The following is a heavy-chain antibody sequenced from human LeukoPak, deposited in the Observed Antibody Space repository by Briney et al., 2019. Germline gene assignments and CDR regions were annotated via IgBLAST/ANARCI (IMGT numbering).Heavy chain of an antibody. D-gene: IGHD2-2*02. Sequence: MPSQTLSLTCTVSGGSISSGDYYWSWIRQPPGKGLEWIGYIYYSGSTYYNPSLKSRVTISVDTSKNQFSLKLSSVTAADTAVYYRARDRQLLYLSAFDIWGQGTMVTVSS. V-gene: IGHV4-30-4*08. CDR3: ARDRQLLYLSAFDI. J-gene: IGHJ3*02. CDR1: GGSISSGDYY. CDR2: IYYSGST.